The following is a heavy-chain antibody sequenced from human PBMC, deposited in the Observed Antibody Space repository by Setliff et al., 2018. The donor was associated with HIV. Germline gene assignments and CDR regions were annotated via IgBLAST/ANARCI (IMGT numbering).Heavy chain of an antibody. D-gene: IGHD2-15*01. CDR1: GGTFSSYV. CDR2: IIPIFGTA. J-gene: IGHJ5*02. CDR3: ALPYCGGGNCWSSASLPPAGWFDP. V-gene: IGHV1-69*05. Sequence: VKVSCKASGGTFSSYVLNWVRQAPGQGLEWMGGIIPIFGTANYAQKFQGRVTITTDESTSTAYMELSSLRSEDTAVYYCALPYCGGGNCWSSASLPPAGWFDPWGQGTLVTVSS.